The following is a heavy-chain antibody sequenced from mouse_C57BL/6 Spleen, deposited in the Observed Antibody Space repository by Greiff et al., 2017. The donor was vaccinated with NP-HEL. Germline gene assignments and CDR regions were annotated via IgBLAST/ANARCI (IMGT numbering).Heavy chain of an antibody. J-gene: IGHJ2*01. Sequence: VQLQQSGAELVRPGTSVKLSCKASGYTFTSYWMHWVKQRPGQGLEWIGVIDPSDSYTNYNQKFKGKATLTVDTSSSTAYMQLSSLTSEDSAVYYCARSDDGTTGYWGQGTTL. V-gene: IGHV1-59*01. D-gene: IGHD1-1*01. CDR1: GYTFTSYW. CDR2: IDPSDSYT. CDR3: ARSDDGTTGY.